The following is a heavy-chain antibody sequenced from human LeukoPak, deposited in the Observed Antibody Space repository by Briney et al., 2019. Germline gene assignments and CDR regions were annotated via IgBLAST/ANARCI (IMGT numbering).Heavy chain of an antibody. CDR1: GSSISSGYY. D-gene: IGHD3-10*01. V-gene: IGHV4-38-2*01. CDR3: ARHLGADTGY. CDR2: IYHSGST. J-gene: IGHJ4*02. Sequence: SETLSLTCAVSGSSISSGYYWGWIRQPPGKGLEWIGSIYHSGSTYYNPSLKSRVTISVDTSKNQFSLKLTSVTAADTAVYYCARHLGADTGYWGQGTLVTVSS.